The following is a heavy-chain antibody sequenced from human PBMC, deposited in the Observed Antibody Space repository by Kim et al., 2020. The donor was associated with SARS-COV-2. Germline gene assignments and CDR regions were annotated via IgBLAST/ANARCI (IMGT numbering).Heavy chain of an antibody. Sequence: SETLSLTCTVSGGSVSSGSYYWSWIRQPPGKGLEWIGYIYYSGRTNYNPSLKSRVTISVDTSKNQFSLKLSSVTAADTAVYYCARMQNYDILTGYSLFDYWGQGNLVTVST. CDR3: ARMQNYDILTGYSLFDY. J-gene: IGHJ4*02. V-gene: IGHV4-61*01. D-gene: IGHD3-9*01. CDR2: IYYSGRT. CDR1: GGSVSSGSYY.